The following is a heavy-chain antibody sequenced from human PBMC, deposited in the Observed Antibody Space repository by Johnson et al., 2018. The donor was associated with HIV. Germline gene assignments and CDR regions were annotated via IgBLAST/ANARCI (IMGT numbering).Heavy chain of an antibody. Sequence: QMLLVESGGGLVQPGGSLRLSCVASGITFSSYAMHWVRQAPGKGLEWVAVISYDGSNKYYADSVKGRFTISRDNSKKTLYVQMNSLRVEDTAVYYCAKSTQASIFRESGPYGAFDIWGQGTMVTVSS. CDR2: ISYDGSNK. CDR3: AKSTQASIFRESGPYGAFDI. V-gene: IGHV3-30-3*02. D-gene: IGHD3-3*02. CDR1: GITFSSYA. J-gene: IGHJ3*02.